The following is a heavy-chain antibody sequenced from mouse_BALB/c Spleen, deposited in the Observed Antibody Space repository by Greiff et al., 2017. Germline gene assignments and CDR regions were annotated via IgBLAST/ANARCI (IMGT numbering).Heavy chain of an antibody. J-gene: IGHJ3*01. D-gene: IGHD1-1*01. CDR2: ISYDGSN. CDR1: GYSITSGYY. CDR3: ASGDYYGAA. Sequence: DVQLQESGPGLVKPSQSLSLTCSVTGYSITSGYYWNWIRQFPGNKLEWMGYISYDGSNNYNPSLKNRISITRDTSKNQFFLKLNSVTTEDTATYYCASGDYYGAAWGQGTLVTVSA. V-gene: IGHV3-6*02.